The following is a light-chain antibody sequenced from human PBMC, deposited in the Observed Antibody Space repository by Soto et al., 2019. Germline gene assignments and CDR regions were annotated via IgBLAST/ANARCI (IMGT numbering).Light chain of an antibody. CDR3: QQYDSYPWT. Sequence: DIKMTQSPSTLSASVGDRVTITCRASQSISTSLAWYQQKPGKAPKVLIYDASSLESGVPSGFSGSGSGTEFSLTISSLQPDDFSTYYCQQYDSYPWTFGRGTKVEIK. CDR1: QSISTS. CDR2: DAS. J-gene: IGKJ1*01. V-gene: IGKV1-5*01.